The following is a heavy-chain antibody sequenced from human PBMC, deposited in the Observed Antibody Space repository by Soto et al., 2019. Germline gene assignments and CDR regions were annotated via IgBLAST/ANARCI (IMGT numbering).Heavy chain of an antibody. D-gene: IGHD6-19*01. Sequence: QVQLVESGGGVVQPGRSLRLSCAASGFTFSSYGMHWVRQAPGKGLEWVAVISYDGSNKYYADSVKGRFTISRDNYKNTLYLQMKSLRAEDTAVYYCAKLPTYSSGTFFDYWGQGTLVTVSS. J-gene: IGHJ4*02. V-gene: IGHV3-30*18. CDR1: GFTFSSYG. CDR2: ISYDGSNK. CDR3: AKLPTYSSGTFFDY.